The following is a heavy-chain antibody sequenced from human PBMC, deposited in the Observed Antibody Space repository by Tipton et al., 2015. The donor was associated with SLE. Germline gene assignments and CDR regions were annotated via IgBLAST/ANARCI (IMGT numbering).Heavy chain of an antibody. V-gene: IGHV4-39*01. CDR2: IFYSGST. D-gene: IGHD2-8*01. CDR1: GGAIRSSNY. CDR3: ARHDTNYGRNWFDP. Sequence: GLVKPSETLSLTCGVSGGAIRSSNYWGWIRQSPGRGLEWIASIFYSGSTYYNLSLKSRVTISIDTSKNHFSLKLSSVTAADTAVYYCARHDTNYGRNWFDPWGQGTLVTVSS. J-gene: IGHJ5*02.